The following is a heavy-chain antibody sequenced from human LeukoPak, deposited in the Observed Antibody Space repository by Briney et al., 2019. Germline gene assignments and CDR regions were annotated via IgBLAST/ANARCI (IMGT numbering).Heavy chain of an antibody. J-gene: IGHJ4*02. CDR1: GGSFSGYY. V-gene: IGHV4-34*01. CDR2: INHSGST. Sequence: SETLSLTCAVYGGSFSGYYWSWIRQPPGKGLEWIGEINHSGSTNYNPSLKGRVTISVDTSKNQFSLKLSSVTAADTAVYYCARNPGYFDYWGQGTLVTVSS. D-gene: IGHD3-10*01. CDR3: ARNPGYFDY.